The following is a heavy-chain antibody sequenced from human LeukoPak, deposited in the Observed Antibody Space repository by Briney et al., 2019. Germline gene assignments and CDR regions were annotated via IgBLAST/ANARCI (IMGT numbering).Heavy chain of an antibody. D-gene: IGHD3-3*01. Sequence: GGSLRLSCAASGVTFSSYGMHWVRQAPGKGLEWVAFIRYDGSNKYYADSVKGRFTISRDNFKNTLYLQMNSLRAEDTAVYYCAKDRDFCSGYPDYWGQGNLVTVSS. CDR3: AKDRDFCSGYPDY. CDR1: GVTFSSYG. J-gene: IGHJ4*02. V-gene: IGHV3-30*02. CDR2: IRYDGSNK.